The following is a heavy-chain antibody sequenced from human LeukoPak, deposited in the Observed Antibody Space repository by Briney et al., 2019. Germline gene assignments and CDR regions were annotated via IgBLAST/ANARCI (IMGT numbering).Heavy chain of an antibody. CDR3: ARSLSVVVPAAMSAYYYYGMDV. D-gene: IGHD2-2*01. CDR2: INPSGGST. J-gene: IGHJ6*02. Sequence: ASVKVSCKASGYTFTSYYMHWVRQAPGQGLEWMGIINPSGGSTSYAQKFQGRVTMTRDTSTSTVYMELSSLRSEDTAVYYCARSLSVVVPAAMSAYYYYGMDVWGQGTTVTVSS. CDR1: GYTFTSYY. V-gene: IGHV1-46*01.